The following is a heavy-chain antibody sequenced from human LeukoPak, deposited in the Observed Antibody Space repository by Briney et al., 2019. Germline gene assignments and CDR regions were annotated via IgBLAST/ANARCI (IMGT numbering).Heavy chain of an antibody. CDR3: ARVAVGYSSSPEAGLLYYYYMDV. D-gene: IGHD6-13*01. J-gene: IGHJ6*03. CDR1: GFTFSSYW. Sequence: GGSLRLSCAASGFTFSSYWMSWVRQAPGKGLEWVANIKQDGSEKYYVDSVKGRFTISRDNAKNSLYLQMNSLRAEDTAVYYCARVAVGYSSSPEAGLLYYYYMDVWGKGTTVTVSS. CDR2: IKQDGSEK. V-gene: IGHV3-7*01.